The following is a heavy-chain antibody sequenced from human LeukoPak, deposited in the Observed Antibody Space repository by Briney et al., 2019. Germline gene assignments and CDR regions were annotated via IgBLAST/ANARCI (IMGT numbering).Heavy chain of an antibody. Sequence: PGGSLRLSCAASGFTFSSYAMHWVRQAPGKGLGWVAVISYDGSNKYYADSVKGRFTISRDNSKNTLYLQMNSLRAEDTAVYYCARPAAAGTAWFDPWGQGTLVTVSS. D-gene: IGHD6-13*01. J-gene: IGHJ5*02. CDR2: ISYDGSNK. CDR1: GFTFSSYA. V-gene: IGHV3-30*04. CDR3: ARPAAAGTAWFDP.